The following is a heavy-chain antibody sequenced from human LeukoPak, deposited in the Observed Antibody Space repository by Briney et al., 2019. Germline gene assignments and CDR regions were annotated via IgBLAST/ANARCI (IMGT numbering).Heavy chain of an antibody. D-gene: IGHD2-2*01. CDR2: IIPIFGTA. J-gene: IGHJ6*03. V-gene: IGHV1-69*05. Sequence: GASVKVSCKASGGTFSSYAISWVRQATGQGLEWMGGIIPIFGTANYAQKFQGRVTITTDESTSTAYMELSSLRSEDTAVYYCARDTYQLPNYYYDYMDVWGKGTTVTVSS. CDR1: GGTFSSYA. CDR3: ARDTYQLPNYYYDYMDV.